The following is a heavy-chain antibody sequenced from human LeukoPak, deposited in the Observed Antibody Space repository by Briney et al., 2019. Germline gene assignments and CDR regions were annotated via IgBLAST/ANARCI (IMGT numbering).Heavy chain of an antibody. V-gene: IGHV4-38-2*02. J-gene: IGHJ3*02. Sequence: SETLSLTCTVSGYSISSGYYWGWIRQPPGKGLEWIGSIYHSGRTFYNPSLKSRVTISVDTSKNQFSQKLSSVTAADTAVYYCARGGGGSYDAFDIWGQGTMVTVSS. D-gene: IGHD1-26*01. CDR2: IYHSGRT. CDR1: GYSISSGYY. CDR3: ARGGGGSYDAFDI.